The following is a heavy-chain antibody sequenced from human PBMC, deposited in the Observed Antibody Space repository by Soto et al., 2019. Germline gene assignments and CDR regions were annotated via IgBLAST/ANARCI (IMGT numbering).Heavy chain of an antibody. Sequence: ASVKVSCKASGYTFTSYYMHWVRQAPGQGLEWMGIINPSGGSTSYAQKFQGRVTMTRDTSTSTVYMELSSLRSEDTAVYYCASPLEDSSGWYPIYSFDYWGQGTLVTVSS. J-gene: IGHJ4*02. V-gene: IGHV1-46*03. CDR3: ASPLEDSSGWYPIYSFDY. CDR2: INPSGGST. D-gene: IGHD6-19*01. CDR1: GYTFTSYY.